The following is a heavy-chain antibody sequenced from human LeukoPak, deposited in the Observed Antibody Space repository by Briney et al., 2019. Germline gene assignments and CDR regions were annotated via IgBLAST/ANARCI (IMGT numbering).Heavy chain of an antibody. Sequence: TGGSLRLSCAASGFTFSSYAMSWVRQAPGKGLEWVSDINGSGGSTYYADSVKGRFTISRDNSKNTLYLQMNSLRAEDTAVYYCAKDYFPVDYWGQGTLVTVSS. D-gene: IGHD3-10*01. CDR1: GFTFSSYA. CDR3: AKDYFPVDY. CDR2: INGSGGST. V-gene: IGHV3-23*01. J-gene: IGHJ4*02.